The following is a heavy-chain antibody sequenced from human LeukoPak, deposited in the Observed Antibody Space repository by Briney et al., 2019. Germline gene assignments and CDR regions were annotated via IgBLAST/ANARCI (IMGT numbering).Heavy chain of an antibody. CDR1: GFTFSSYG. D-gene: IGHD3-10*01. CDR3: ARQLWFGELLYNFDY. CDR2: ISYDGSNK. V-gene: IGHV3-30*03. Sequence: GRSLRLSCAASGFTFSSYGMHWVRQAPGKGLEWVAVISYDGSNKYYADSVKGRFTISRDNSKNTVYLQMSSLRTEDTAVYYCARQLWFGELLYNFDYWGQGTLVTVSS. J-gene: IGHJ4*02.